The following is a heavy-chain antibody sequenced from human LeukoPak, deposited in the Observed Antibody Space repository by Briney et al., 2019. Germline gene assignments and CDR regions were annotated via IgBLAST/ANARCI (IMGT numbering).Heavy chain of an antibody. J-gene: IGHJ6*02. V-gene: IGHV4-30-2*01. D-gene: IGHD6-13*01. CDR3: ARPGYGSSWYYYYYGMDV. CDR1: GGSISSGGYS. Sequence: SSETLSLTCAVSGGSISSGGYSWSWIRQPPGKGLEWIGYIYHSGSTYYNPSLKSRVTISVDRSKNQFSLKLSSVTAADTAVYYCARPGYGSSWYYYYYGMDVWGQGTTVTVSS. CDR2: IYHSGST.